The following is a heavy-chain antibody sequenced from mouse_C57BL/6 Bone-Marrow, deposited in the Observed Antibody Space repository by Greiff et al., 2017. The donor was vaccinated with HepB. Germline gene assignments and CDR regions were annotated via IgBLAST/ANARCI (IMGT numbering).Heavy chain of an antibody. Sequence: VQLQQSGAELVKPGASVKMSCKASGYTFTSYWITWVKQRPGQGLEWIGDIYPGSGSTNYNEKFKSKATLTVDTSSSTAYMQLSSLTSEDSAVYYCAREGPYGNYVGYFDVWGTGTTVTVSS. CDR2: IYPGSGST. V-gene: IGHV1-55*01. J-gene: IGHJ1*03. CDR1: GYTFTSYW. D-gene: IGHD2-1*01. CDR3: AREGPYGNYVGYFDV.